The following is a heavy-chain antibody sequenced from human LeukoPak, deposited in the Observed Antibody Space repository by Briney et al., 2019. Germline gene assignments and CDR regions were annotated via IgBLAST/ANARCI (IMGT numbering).Heavy chain of an antibody. CDR3: AKDPGSSWLENWFDP. Sequence: HPGGSLRLSCAASGFTFSSYAMSWVRQAPGKGLEWVSAISGSGGSTYYADSVKGRFTISRDNSKNTLYLQMNSLRAEDTAVYYCAKDPGSSWLENWFDPWGQGTLVTVSS. V-gene: IGHV3-23*01. CDR2: ISGSGGST. J-gene: IGHJ5*02. D-gene: IGHD6-13*01. CDR1: GFTFSSYA.